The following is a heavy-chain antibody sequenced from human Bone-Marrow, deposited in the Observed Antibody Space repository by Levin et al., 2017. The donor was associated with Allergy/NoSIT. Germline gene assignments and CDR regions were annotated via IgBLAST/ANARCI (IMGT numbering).Heavy chain of an antibody. CDR3: AKDLSTSVTTLYAS. CDR2: VSSSGGNT. Sequence: GGSLRLSCAASGFTFSSYAMYWVRQAPGKGLEWVSSVSSSGGNTYLADSVKGRFTISRDNSKNTLHLQMQSLRSEDTALYYCAKDLSTSVTTLYASWGQGTLVTVSS. D-gene: IGHD4-17*01. J-gene: IGHJ1*01. V-gene: IGHV3-23*01. CDR1: GFTFSSYA.